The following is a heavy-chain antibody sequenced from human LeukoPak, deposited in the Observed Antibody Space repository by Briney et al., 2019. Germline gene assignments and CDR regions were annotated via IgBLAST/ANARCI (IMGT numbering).Heavy chain of an antibody. CDR2: ISGGGGSA. CDR1: GFTFSSYP. Sequence: GGSLRLSCAGSGFTFSSYPMSWVRQAPAKGLQWVSAISGGGGSAYYADSVKGRFTIFRDNSKGTLYLQMHSLRAEDTAIYYCAARPLMPPRFDYWGQGTLVTVSS. J-gene: IGHJ4*02. CDR3: AARPLMPPRFDY. D-gene: IGHD2-2*01. V-gene: IGHV3-23*01.